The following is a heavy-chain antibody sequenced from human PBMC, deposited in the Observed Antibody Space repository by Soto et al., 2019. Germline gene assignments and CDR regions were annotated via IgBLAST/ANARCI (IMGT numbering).Heavy chain of an antibody. CDR2: IYYSGST. Sequence: PSETLSLTCTVSGGSISSGDYYWSWIRQPPGKGLEWIGYIYYSGSTYYNPSLKSRVTISVDTSKNQFSLRLSSVTAADTAVYYCARGTTVTTQYEYLGQGTLVTVSS. D-gene: IGHD4-17*01. J-gene: IGHJ4*02. CDR3: ARGTTVTTQYEY. CDR1: GGSISSGDYY. V-gene: IGHV4-30-4*01.